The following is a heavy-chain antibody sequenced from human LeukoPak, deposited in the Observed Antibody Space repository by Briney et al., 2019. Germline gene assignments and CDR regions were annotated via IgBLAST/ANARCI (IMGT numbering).Heavy chain of an antibody. CDR2: IYYSGST. J-gene: IGHJ5*02. Sequence: SETLSLTCTVSGGSISSYYWSWIRQPPGKGLEWIGYIYYSGSTNYNPSLKSRVTISVDTSKNQFSLKLSSVTAADTPVYYCEREVVPAAILRSPLRGWFDPWGQGTLVTVSS. CDR1: GGSISSYY. CDR3: EREVVPAAILRSPLRGWFDP. V-gene: IGHV4-59*01. D-gene: IGHD2-2*01.